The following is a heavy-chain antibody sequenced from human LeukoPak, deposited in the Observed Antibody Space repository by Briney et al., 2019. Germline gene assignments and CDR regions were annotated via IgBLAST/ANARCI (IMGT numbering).Heavy chain of an antibody. D-gene: IGHD2-15*01. CDR1: GFTFSSYA. V-gene: IGHV3-30-3*01. Sequence: PGRSLRLSCAASGFTFSSYAMHWVRQAPGKGLEGVAVISYDGSNKYYADSVKGRFTISRDNSKNTLYLQMNRLRAEETAVYSCVRDYRGSLYYYYGMDVWGQGTTVTVSS. CDR2: ISYDGSNK. CDR3: VRDYRGSLYYYYGMDV. J-gene: IGHJ6*02.